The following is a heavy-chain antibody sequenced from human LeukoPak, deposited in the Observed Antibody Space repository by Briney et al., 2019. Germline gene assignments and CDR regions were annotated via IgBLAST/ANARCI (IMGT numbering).Heavy chain of an antibody. CDR2: IIPILGIA. Sequence: SVKVSCKASGGTFSSYNMSWVRQAPGQGLEWMGRIIPILGIANYAQKFQGRVTITTDKSTSTAYMELSSLRSEDAAVYYCASEYEFYGMDVWGQGPTVTVSS. V-gene: IGHV1-69*02. J-gene: IGHJ6*02. CDR1: GGTFSSYN. CDR3: ASEYEFYGMDV. D-gene: IGHD3-3*01.